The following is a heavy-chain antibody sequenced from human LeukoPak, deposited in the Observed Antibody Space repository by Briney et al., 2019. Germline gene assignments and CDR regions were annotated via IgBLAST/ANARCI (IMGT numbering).Heavy chain of an antibody. J-gene: IGHJ3*02. D-gene: IGHD4-23*01. Sequence: ASVKVSCKASGYTFTSYAMNWVRQAPGQGLEWMGWINTNTGNPTYAQGFTGRFVFSLDTAVSTAYLQISSLKAEDTDVYYCARDRTTVAPDDAFDIWGQGTLVTVSS. CDR3: ARDRTTVAPDDAFDI. CDR1: GYTFTSYA. V-gene: IGHV7-4-1*02. CDR2: INTNTGNP.